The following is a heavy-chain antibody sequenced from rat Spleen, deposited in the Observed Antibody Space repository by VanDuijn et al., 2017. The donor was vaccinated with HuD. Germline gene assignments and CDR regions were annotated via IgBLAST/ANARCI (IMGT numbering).Heavy chain of an antibody. CDR1: GFSLTSYH. Sequence: QVQLKESGPGLVQPSQTLSLTCTVSGFSLTSYHVHWVRQPPGKGLEWIAGISSGGNTYHNSVLKSRLSISRDTSKSQVFLKMNSLQSEDTAMYFCARWSYTTDWFAYWGQGTLVTVSS. J-gene: IGHJ3*01. CDR3: ARWSYTTDWFAY. CDR2: ISSGGNT. D-gene: IGHD1-6*01. V-gene: IGHV2S12*01.